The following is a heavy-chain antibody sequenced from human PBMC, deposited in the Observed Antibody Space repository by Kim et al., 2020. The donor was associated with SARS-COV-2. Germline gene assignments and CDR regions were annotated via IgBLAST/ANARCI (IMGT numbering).Heavy chain of an antibody. Sequence: GESLKISCKGSGYSFTSYWIGWVRQMPGKGLEWMGIIYPGDSDTRYSPSFQGQVTISADKSISTAYLQWSSLKASDTAMYYCARCRDGYKGYYYYGMDVWGQGTTVTVSS. V-gene: IGHV5-51*01. CDR2: IYPGDSDT. D-gene: IGHD5-12*01. CDR3: ARCRDGYKGYYYYGMDV. J-gene: IGHJ6*02. CDR1: GYSFTSYW.